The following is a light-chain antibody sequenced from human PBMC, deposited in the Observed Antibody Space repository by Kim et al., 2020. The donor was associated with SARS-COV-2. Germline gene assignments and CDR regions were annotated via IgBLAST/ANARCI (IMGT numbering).Light chain of an antibody. Sequence: QGERATLTCRARKSVSNKYLGWYQQKPGQAPRLLIHGASSRASGITDRFSGSGSGTDFTLTISRLESEDFAVYYCQQYGRSPITFGQGTRLEIK. CDR2: GAS. J-gene: IGKJ5*01. CDR3: QQYGRSPIT. V-gene: IGKV3-20*01. CDR1: KSVSNKY.